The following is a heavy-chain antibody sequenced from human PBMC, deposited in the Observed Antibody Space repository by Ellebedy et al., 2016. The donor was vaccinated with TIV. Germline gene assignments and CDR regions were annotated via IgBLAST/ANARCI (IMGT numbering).Heavy chain of an antibody. CDR2: ITYNGGTT. CDR3: VRDPWLVMDN. CDR1: GFTFEEYN. J-gene: IGHJ4*03. Sequence: GESLKISCAASGFTFEEYNMSWVRQVPGKGLQWVSGITYNGGTTTYADSVKGRFIISRDNARNSLYLQMSSLRAEDTAFYYCVRDPWLVMDNWGHGILVTVSS. V-gene: IGHV3-20*04. D-gene: IGHD6-19*01.